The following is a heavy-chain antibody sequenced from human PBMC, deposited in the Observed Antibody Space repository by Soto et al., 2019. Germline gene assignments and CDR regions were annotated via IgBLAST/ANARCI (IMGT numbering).Heavy chain of an antibody. CDR2: IYPSGIT. Sequence: SETLSLTCAVSGGSISSSNWWTWVRLPPGKGLEWIGEIYPSGITNYSPSLKSRVTMSVDKPKNQFSLKLNSVTAADTAMYYCAREAYKRGATNPFFDYWGQGTLVTVSS. CDR1: GGSISSSNW. V-gene: IGHV4-4*02. CDR3: AREAYKRGATNPFFDY. D-gene: IGHD1-26*01. J-gene: IGHJ4*02.